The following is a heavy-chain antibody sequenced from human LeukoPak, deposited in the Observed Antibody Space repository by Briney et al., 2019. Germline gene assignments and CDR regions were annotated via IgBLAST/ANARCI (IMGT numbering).Heavy chain of an antibody. Sequence: GGSLRLSCAASGFTFRSFWLHWVRQVPGKGLVWVSRISTDGTTTDYADSVRGRFTVSRDNAKNTLYLQMNSLRAEDTAVYHCVRDLCRDRDYWGQGTLVIVSS. CDR3: VRDLCRDRDY. CDR1: GFTFRSFW. V-gene: IGHV3-74*01. CDR2: ISTDGTTT. D-gene: IGHD3-10*01. J-gene: IGHJ4*02.